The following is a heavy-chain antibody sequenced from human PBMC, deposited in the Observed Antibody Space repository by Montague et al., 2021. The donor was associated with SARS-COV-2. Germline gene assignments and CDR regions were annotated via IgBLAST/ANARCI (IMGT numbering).Heavy chain of an antibody. Sequence: SETLSLTCTVSGGSISSYYWSWIRQPPGKGLEWIGYIYYSGSTNXXPSLTSRVTISVDTSKNQFSLKLSSVTAADTAVYYCARDSSTDFDWLFPDSGPCYNYMDFWGQGTTVTVSS. CDR1: GGSISSYY. J-gene: IGHJ6*03. D-gene: IGHD3-9*01. V-gene: IGHV4-59*01. CDR2: IYYSGST. CDR3: ARDSSTDFDWLFPDSGPCYNYMDF.